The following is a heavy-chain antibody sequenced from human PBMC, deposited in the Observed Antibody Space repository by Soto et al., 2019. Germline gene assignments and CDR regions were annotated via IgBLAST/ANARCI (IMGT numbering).Heavy chain of an antibody. CDR3: AKDHEGYCSSTSCYYYYGMDV. CDR2: ISYDGSNK. CDR1: GFTFSSYG. D-gene: IGHD2-2*01. Sequence: PGGSLRLSCAASGFTFSSYGMHWVRQAPGKGLEWVAVISYDGSNKYYADSVKGRFTISRDNSKNTLYLQMNSLRAEDTAVYYCAKDHEGYCSSTSCYYYYGMDVWGQGTTVTVSS. V-gene: IGHV3-30*18. J-gene: IGHJ6*02.